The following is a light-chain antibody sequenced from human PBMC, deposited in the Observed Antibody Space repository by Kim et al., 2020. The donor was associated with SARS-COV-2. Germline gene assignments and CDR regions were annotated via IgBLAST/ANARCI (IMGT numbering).Light chain of an antibody. V-gene: IGLV1-51*01. CDR1: SSNIGNNY. J-gene: IGLJ3*02. CDR2: DNN. CDR3: GTWDSSLSAGGV. Sequence: QSVLTQPPSVSAAPGQKVTISCSGSSSNIGNNYVSWYQQRPGTAPKLLIYDNNKRPSGIPDRFSGSKSGTSATLGITGLQTGDEADYYCGTWDSSLSAGGVFGGGTQLTVL.